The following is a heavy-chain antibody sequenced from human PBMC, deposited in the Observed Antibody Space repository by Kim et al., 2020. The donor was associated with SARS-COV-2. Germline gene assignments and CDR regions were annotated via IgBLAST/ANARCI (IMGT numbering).Heavy chain of an antibody. Sequence: SETLSLTCTVSGGPISSYYWSWIRQPPGKGLEWIGYIYYSGSTNYNPSLKSRVTISVDTSKNQFSLKLSSVTAADTAAYYCARHDDYDSSGYYFNYCYF. CDR1: GGPISSYY. CDR2: IYYSGST. D-gene: IGHD3-22*01. J-gene: IGHJ2*01. V-gene: IGHV4-59*08. CDR3: ARHDDYDSSGYYFNYCYF.